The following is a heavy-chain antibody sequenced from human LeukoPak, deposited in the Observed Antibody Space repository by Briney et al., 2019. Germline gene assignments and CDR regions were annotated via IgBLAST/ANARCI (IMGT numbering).Heavy chain of an antibody. Sequence: PSETLSLTCAVYGGSFSGYYWSWIRQPPGKGLEGIGELNLSGSTNYNPSLKSRVTISSDTSTNQFSLKLSSVTAADTAVYYCARVVGGSITIFGVAGIPYYYYMDVWGKGTTVTVSS. J-gene: IGHJ6*03. CDR1: GGSFSGYY. V-gene: IGHV4-34*01. CDR2: LNLSGST. CDR3: ARVVGGSITIFGVAGIPYYYYMDV. D-gene: IGHD3-3*01.